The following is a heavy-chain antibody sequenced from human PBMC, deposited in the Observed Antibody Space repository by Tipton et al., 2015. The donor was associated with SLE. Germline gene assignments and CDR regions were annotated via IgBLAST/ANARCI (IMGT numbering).Heavy chain of an antibody. J-gene: IGHJ4*02. V-gene: IGHV4-59*11. Sequence: TLSLTCTVSGGSISSHYWSWIRQPPGKGLEWIGYIYYSGSTNYNPSLKSRVTISVDTSKNQFSLKLSSVTAADTAVYYCARDPCYYDSSGYCGGDYWGQGTLVTVSS. CDR2: IYYSGST. D-gene: IGHD3-22*01. CDR3: ARDPCYYDSSGYCGGDY. CDR1: GGSISSHY.